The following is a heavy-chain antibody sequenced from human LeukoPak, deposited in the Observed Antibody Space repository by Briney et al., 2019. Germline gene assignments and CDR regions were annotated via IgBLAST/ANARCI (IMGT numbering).Heavy chain of an antibody. CDR2: IYYSGST. CDR1: GGSISSSGYY. CDR3: ARQLAKDFWSGYQLDWFDP. V-gene: IGHV4-39*01. J-gene: IGHJ5*02. Sequence: SETLSLTCTVSGGSISSSGYYWGWIRQPPGKGLEWIGSIYYSGSTYYNPSLKSRVTISVDTSKNQFSLKLSSVTAADTAVYYCARQLAKDFWSGYQLDWFDPWGQGTLVTVSS. D-gene: IGHD3-3*01.